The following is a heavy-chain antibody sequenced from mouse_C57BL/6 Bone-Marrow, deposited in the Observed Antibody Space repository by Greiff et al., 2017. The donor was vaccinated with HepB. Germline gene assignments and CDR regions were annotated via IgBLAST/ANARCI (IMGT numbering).Heavy chain of an antibody. D-gene: IGHD1-1*01. J-gene: IGHJ4*01. CDR3: ARHPYYYYGSSPYAMDY. Sequence: DVKLQESGGDLVKPGGSLKLSCAASGFTFSSYGMSWVRQTPDKRLEWVATISSGGSYTYYPDSVKGRFTISRDNAKNTLYLQMSSLKSEDTAMYYCARHPYYYYGSSPYAMDYWGQGTSVTVSS. CDR1: GFTFSSYG. V-gene: IGHV5-6*02. CDR2: ISSGGSYT.